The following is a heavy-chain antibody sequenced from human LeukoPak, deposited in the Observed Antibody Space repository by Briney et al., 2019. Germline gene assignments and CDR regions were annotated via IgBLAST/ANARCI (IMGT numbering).Heavy chain of an antibody. CDR2: ISGSCRPI. J-gene: IGHJ4*02. CDR3: ARDSVAVAGFDY. V-gene: IGHV3-48*01. Sequence: AGGSLRLSCAASGFTFSSYSMNWVRQAPGRGLEWVSYISGSCRPIYYADSVKGRFTISRDNSKNTLYLQMNSLRAEDTAVYYCARDSVAVAGFDYWGQGTLVTVSS. CDR1: GFTFSSYS. D-gene: IGHD6-19*01.